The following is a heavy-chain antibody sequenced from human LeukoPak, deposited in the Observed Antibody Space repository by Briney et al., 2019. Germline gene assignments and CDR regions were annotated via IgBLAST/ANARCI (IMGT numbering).Heavy chain of an antibody. D-gene: IGHD2-15*01. CDR2: ISYDGSNK. CDR3: AKEDVVAATPGLFDY. CDR1: GFTFSSYA. V-gene: IGHV3-30-3*01. Sequence: GGSLRLSCAASGFTFSSYAMHWVRQAPGKGLEWVAVISYDGSNKYYADSVKGRFTISKDNSKNTLYLQMNSLRAEDTAVYYCAKEDVVAATPGLFDYWGQGTLVTVSS. J-gene: IGHJ4*02.